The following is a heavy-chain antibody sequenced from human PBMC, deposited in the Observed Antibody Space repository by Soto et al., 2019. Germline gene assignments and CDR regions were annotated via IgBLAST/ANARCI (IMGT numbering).Heavy chain of an antibody. CDR3: ARGNTVTTPSYYYYYMDV. J-gene: IGHJ6*03. V-gene: IGHV4-34*01. Sequence: PSETLSLTCAVYGGSFSGYCWSWIRQPPGKGLEWIGEINHSGSTNYNPSLKSRVTISVDTSKNQFSLKLSSVTAADTAVYYCARGNTVTTPSYYYYYMDVWGKGTTVTVSS. CDR1: GGSFSGYC. CDR2: INHSGST. D-gene: IGHD4-17*01.